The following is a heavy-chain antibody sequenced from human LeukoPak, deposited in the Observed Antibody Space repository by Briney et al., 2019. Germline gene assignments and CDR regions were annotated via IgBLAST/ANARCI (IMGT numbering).Heavy chain of an antibody. CDR3: TRESAWGWYGGY. J-gene: IGHJ4*02. Sequence: GGSLRLSCAASGFTVNSNYMSWVRQAPGKGLEWVSVIYSGDTTYSADSVRGRFTISRDNFKNTLNLQMNSLRADDTAVYYCTRESAWGWYGGYWGQGTLVTVSS. CDR1: GFTVNSNY. V-gene: IGHV3-66*01. CDR2: IYSGDTT. D-gene: IGHD6-19*01.